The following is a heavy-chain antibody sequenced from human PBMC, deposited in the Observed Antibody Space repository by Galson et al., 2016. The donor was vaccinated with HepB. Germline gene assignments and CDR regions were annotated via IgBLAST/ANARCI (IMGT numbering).Heavy chain of an antibody. Sequence: ETLSLTCTVSGDSISSDSYYWGWIRQPPGKGLEWIGSIYYSDSTYYNPSLKRRVTISVDTPKNQFSLKLSSVTAADTAVYYCASYIAARWGYYFDHWGQGTLVTVSS. CDR1: GDSISSDSYY. D-gene: IGHD6-6*01. CDR3: ASYIAARWGYYFDH. CDR2: IYYSDST. V-gene: IGHV4-39*01. J-gene: IGHJ4*02.